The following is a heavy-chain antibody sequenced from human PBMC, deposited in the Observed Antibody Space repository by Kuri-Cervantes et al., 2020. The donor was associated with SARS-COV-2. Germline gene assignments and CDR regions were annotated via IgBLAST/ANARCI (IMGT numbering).Heavy chain of an antibody. Sequence: ASVKVSCKASGYTFTSYGIRWVRQAPGQGLEWMGWISAYNGNTNYAQKLQGRVTMTTDTSTSTAYMELRSLRSDDTAVYYCARDAPMYSSSGFGFDPWGQGTLVTVSS. CDR2: ISAYNGNT. CDR3: ARDAPMYSSSGFGFDP. V-gene: IGHV1-18*01. CDR1: GYTFTSYG. D-gene: IGHD6-6*01. J-gene: IGHJ5*02.